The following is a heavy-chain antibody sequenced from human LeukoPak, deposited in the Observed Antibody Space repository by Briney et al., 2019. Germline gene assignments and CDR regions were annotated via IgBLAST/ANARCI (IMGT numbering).Heavy chain of an antibody. CDR2: MLADESHK. CDR3: AGGLGRYYFDY. CDR1: GFSFNNYA. V-gene: IGHV3-30*14. J-gene: IGHJ4*02. Sequence: GGSLRLSCTASGFSFNNYAMHWVRQAPGKGLEWVSVMLADESHKFYADSVKGRFTISRDNSKNTLYLQMNSLTAEDTAVYYCAGGLGRYYFDYWGQGTLVTVSS. D-gene: IGHD3-16*01.